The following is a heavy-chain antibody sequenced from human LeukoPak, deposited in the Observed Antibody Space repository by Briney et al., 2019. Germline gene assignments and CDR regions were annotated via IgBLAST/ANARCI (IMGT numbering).Heavy chain of an antibody. J-gene: IGHJ3*02. V-gene: IGHV3-21*01. CDR2: ISSSSSYI. Sequence: GGSLRLSCAASGFTFSSYSMNWVRQAPGKGLEWVSSISSSSSYIYYADSVKGRFTISRDNAKNSLYLQMNSLRAEDTAVYYCARGNDSSGYYRGAFDIWGQGTMVTVSS. D-gene: IGHD3-22*01. CDR3: ARGNDSSGYYRGAFDI. CDR1: GFTFSSYS.